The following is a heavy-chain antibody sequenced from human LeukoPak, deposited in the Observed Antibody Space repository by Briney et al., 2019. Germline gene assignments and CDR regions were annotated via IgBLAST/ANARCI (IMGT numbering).Heavy chain of an antibody. J-gene: IGHJ4*02. CDR2: ISGSGGST. CDR1: GFTVCRNN. Sequence: GGSLRLSCADSGFTVCRNNMTWVRQAPGKGLEWVSAISGSGGSTYYADSVKGRFTISRDNPKNTLYLQMNSLRAEDTAVYYCAKAAHIVVVTADFDYWGQGTLDTVSS. D-gene: IGHD2-21*02. CDR3: AKAAHIVVVTADFDY. V-gene: IGHV3-23*01.